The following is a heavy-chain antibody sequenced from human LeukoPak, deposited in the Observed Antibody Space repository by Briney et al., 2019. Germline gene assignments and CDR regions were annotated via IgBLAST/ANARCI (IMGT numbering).Heavy chain of an antibody. CDR1: GYTFTSYY. CDR2: INPSGGST. CDR3: ARDFYDKRYFDWFSTSPSGYFDY. Sequence: ASVKVSCKASGYTFTSYYIHWVRQAPGQGLEWMGIINPSGGSTSYAQKFQGRVTMTRDMSTSTVYMELSSLRSEDTAVYYCARDFYDKRYFDWFSTSPSGYFDYWGQGTLVTVSS. D-gene: IGHD3-9*01. V-gene: IGHV1-46*01. J-gene: IGHJ4*02.